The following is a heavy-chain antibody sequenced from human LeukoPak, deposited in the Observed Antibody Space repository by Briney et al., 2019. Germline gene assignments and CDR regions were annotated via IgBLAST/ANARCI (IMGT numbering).Heavy chain of an antibody. Sequence: GGSLRLSCAASGFTFSDYYMSWIRQAPGKGLEWVSHISGSGSTKIYADSVKGRFTISRDNAENSLYLQVNSLRAEDTAVYYCATVGSIAAAGTPDYWGQGTLVTVSS. CDR2: ISGSGSTK. CDR3: ATVGSIAAAGTPDY. CDR1: GFTFSDYY. V-gene: IGHV3-11*01. D-gene: IGHD6-13*01. J-gene: IGHJ4*02.